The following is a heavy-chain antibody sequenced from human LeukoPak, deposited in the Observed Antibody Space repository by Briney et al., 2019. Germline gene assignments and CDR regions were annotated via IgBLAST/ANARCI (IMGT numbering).Heavy chain of an antibody. CDR2: IIPILGIA. J-gene: IGHJ5*02. D-gene: IGHD6-19*01. Sequence: ASVKVSCKASGGTFSSYAISWVRQAPGQGLKWMGRIIPILGIANYARKFQGRVTITADKSTSTAYMELSSLRSEDTAVYYCASLRYSSGLYNWFDPWGQGTLVTVSS. V-gene: IGHV1-69*04. CDR3: ASLRYSSGLYNWFDP. CDR1: GGTFSSYA.